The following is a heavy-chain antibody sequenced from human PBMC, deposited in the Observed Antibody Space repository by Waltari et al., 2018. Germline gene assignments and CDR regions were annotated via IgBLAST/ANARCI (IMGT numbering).Heavy chain of an antibody. V-gene: IGHV3-7*03. Sequence: EVQLVESGGGLVQPGGSLRLTCAASGFTFSSYWMSWVRQAPGKGLEWVANIKQDGSEKYYVDSVKGRFTISRDNAKNSLYLQMNSLRAEDTAVYYCARDSDILTTNRRGLDYWGQGTLVTVSS. CDR1: GFTFSSYW. D-gene: IGHD3-9*01. J-gene: IGHJ4*02. CDR3: ARDSDILTTNRRGLDY. CDR2: IKQDGSEK.